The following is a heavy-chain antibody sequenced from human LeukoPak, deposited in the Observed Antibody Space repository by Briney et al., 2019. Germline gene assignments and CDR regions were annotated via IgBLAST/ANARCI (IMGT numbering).Heavy chain of an antibody. V-gene: IGHV4-61*02. CDR2: IYTSGST. CDR3: ARAGGNSIPDY. D-gene: IGHD4-23*01. J-gene: IGHJ4*02. CDR1: GGSISSGSYY. Sequence: TTSETLSPTCTVSGGSISSGSYYWSWIRQPAGKGLEWIGRIYTSGSTNYNPSLKSRVTISVDTSKNQFSLKLSSVTAADTAVYYCARAGGNSIPDYWGQGTLVTVSS.